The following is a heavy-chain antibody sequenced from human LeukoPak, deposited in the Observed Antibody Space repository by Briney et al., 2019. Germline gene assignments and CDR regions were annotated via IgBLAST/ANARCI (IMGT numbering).Heavy chain of an antibody. V-gene: IGHV3-21*01. Sequence: MXWVRQTPGXXLXWVSSISSGSTYIYXADSVKGRFTISRDXAKNXLYLQMNSLRAEDTAVYYCXXXXXXGXXXXDYXGQXTXVTVSS. J-gene: IGHJ4*02. CDR2: ISSGSTYI. CDR3: XXXXXXGXXXXDY.